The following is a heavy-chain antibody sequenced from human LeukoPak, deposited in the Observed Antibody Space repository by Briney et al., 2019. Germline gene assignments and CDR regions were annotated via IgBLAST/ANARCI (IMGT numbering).Heavy chain of an antibody. CDR3: ARGLNYGSGSTLEGF. J-gene: IGHJ4*02. D-gene: IGHD3-10*01. Sequence: PGGSLRLSCAASGFTVSTNYMSWVRQAPGKGMEWVSVIYSGGRTNYTDSVKGRFTTSRDNTKNTLYLQMNSLRAEDTAVYYCARGLNYGSGSTLEGFWGQGTLVTVYS. CDR1: GFTVSTNY. CDR2: IYSGGRT. V-gene: IGHV3-53*01.